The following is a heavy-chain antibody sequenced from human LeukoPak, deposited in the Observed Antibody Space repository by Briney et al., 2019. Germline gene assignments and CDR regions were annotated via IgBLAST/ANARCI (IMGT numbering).Heavy chain of an antibody. CDR2: IYPSGST. V-gene: IGHV4-61*02. Sequence: SQTLSLTCTVSGGSISSGSYHWSWIRQPAGKALEWIGRIYPSGSTNYDPSLKSRVTISVDTSKNQFSLKLTSVTAADTAVYYCARPPRHDFDDSRVHDAFDIWGQGTMVTVSS. CDR3: ARPPRHDFDDSRVHDAFDI. J-gene: IGHJ3*02. D-gene: IGHD2-15*01. CDR1: GGSISSGSYH.